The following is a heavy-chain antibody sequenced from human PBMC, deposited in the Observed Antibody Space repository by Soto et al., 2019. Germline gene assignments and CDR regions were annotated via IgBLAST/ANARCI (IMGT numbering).Heavy chain of an antibody. CDR2: INAGNGNT. J-gene: IGHJ3*02. CDR1: GYTFTSYA. CDR3: AREGHYDLWSGPPVAFDI. V-gene: IGHV1-3*01. D-gene: IGHD3-3*01. Sequence: GASVKVSCKASGYTFTSYAMHWVRQAPGQRLEWMGWINAGNGNTKYSQKFQGRVTITRDTSASTAYMELSSLRSEDTAVYYCAREGHYDLWSGPPVAFDIWGQGTMVTVSS.